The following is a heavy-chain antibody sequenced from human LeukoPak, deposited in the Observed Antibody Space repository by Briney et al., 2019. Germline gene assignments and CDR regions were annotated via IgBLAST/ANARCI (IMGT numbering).Heavy chain of an antibody. D-gene: IGHD3-22*01. CDR3: ARDSSGYYLDY. Sequence: GRSLRLSCAASGFTFSSYAMHWVRQAPGKGLEWVSSISSSSSYIYYADSVKGRFTISRDNAKNSLYLQMNSLRAEDTAVYYCARDSSGYYLDYWGQGTLVTVSS. J-gene: IGHJ4*02. CDR1: GFTFSSYA. CDR2: ISSSSSYI. V-gene: IGHV3-21*01.